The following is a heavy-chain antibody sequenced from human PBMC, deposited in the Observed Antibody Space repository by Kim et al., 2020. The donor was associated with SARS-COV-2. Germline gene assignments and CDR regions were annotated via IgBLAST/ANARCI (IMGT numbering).Heavy chain of an antibody. V-gene: IGHV3-11*04. J-gene: IGHJ6*02. D-gene: IGHD6-19*01. Sequence: AGSVKGRFTITRENAKNSLYLQMNSLRAEDTAVYYCARVGVAVAVDGMDVWGQGTTVTVSS. CDR3: ARVGVAVAVDGMDV.